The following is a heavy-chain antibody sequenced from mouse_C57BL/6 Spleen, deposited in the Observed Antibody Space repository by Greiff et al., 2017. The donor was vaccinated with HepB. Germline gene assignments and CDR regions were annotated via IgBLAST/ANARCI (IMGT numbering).Heavy chain of an antibody. CDR1: GFTFSDAW. V-gene: IGHV6-6*01. J-gene: IGHJ4*01. CDR2: IRNKANNHAT. D-gene: IGHD1-1*01. CDR3: TVITTVVADYYAMDY. Sequence: EVQLQESGGGLVQPGGSMKLSCAASGFTFSDAWMDWVRQSPEKGLEWVAEIRNKANNHATYYAESVKGRFTISRDDSKSSVYLQMNSLRAEDTGIYYCTVITTVVADYYAMDYWGQGTSVTVSS.